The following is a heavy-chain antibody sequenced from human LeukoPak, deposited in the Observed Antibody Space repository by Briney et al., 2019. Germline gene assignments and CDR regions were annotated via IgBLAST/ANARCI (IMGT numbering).Heavy chain of an antibody. CDR1: GFTFSGSA. CDR3: RAAADLNDY. D-gene: IGHD6-13*01. V-gene: IGHV3-73*01. J-gene: IGHJ4*02. CDR2: IRSKADSYTT. Sequence: PGGSLRLSCAASGFTFSGSAMYWVRQASGKGLEWLGRIRSKADSYTTAYAASVKGRFIVSRDDSKNTAYLQMNSLKTEDTAVYYCRAAADLNDYWGQGTLVTVSS.